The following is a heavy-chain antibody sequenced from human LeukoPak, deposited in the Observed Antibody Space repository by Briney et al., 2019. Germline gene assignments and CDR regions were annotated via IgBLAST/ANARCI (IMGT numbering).Heavy chain of an antibody. V-gene: IGHV3-11*04. CDR2: ISSSGSTI. Sequence: GGSLRLSCAASGFTFSDYYMSWIRQAPGKGLEWVSYISSSGSTIYYADSVKGRFTISRDNAKNSLYLQMNSLRAEDTAVYYCASYDFWSGYQKSEYYWGQGTLVTVSS. J-gene: IGHJ4*02. CDR1: GFTFSDYY. CDR3: ASYDFWSGYQKSEYY. D-gene: IGHD3-3*01.